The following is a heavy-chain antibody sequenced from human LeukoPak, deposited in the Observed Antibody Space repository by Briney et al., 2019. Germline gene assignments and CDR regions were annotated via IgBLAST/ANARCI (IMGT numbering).Heavy chain of an antibody. J-gene: IGHJ4*02. V-gene: IGHV4-30-4*01. D-gene: IGHD4-17*01. CDR2: VYYSGST. CDR1: GGSISSGDYY. CDR3: ASRRDYGDYGREAFDY. Sequence: SETLSLTCTVSGGSISSGDYYWSWIRQPPGKGLEWIGYVYYSGSTYYNPSLKSRVTISVDTSKNQFSLKLSSVTAADTAVYYCASRRDYGDYGREAFDYWGQGTLVTVSS.